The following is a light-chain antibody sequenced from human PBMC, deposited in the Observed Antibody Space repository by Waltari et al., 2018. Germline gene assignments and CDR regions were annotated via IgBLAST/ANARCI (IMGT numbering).Light chain of an antibody. CDR1: QSLTKRY. Sequence: VLTQSPGTLSLSPGERATLSCRDSQSLTKRYLAWYQQKPGQAPRLLIYGASSRAAGIPDRFSGSGSGTDFTLTISRLEPDDFAVYYCQQYGSSVMYTFGQGTKLEIK. V-gene: IGKV3-20*01. CDR3: QQYGSSVMYT. J-gene: IGKJ2*01. CDR2: GAS.